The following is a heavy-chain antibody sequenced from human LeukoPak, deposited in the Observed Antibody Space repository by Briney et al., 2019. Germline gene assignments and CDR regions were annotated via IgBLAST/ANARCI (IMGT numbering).Heavy chain of an antibody. CDR3: AILLEWFGPFGY. D-gene: IGHD3-3*01. Sequence: SETLSLTCTVSGASISGSSYYWGWIRQPPGKGLEWIGSIYNSGSTYYNPSLKSRVTISIDTSKNQFSLNLSSVTTADTAVYYCAILLEWFGPFGYWGQGTLVTVSS. J-gene: IGHJ4*02. CDR2: IYNSGST. V-gene: IGHV4-39*01. CDR1: GASISGSSYY.